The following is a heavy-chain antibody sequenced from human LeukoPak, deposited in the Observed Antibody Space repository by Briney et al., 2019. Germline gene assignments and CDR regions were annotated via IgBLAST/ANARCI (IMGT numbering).Heavy chain of an antibody. CDR1: GGSISGSY. D-gene: IGHD4-17*01. J-gene: IGHJ4*02. CDR2: MYNSGST. Sequence: PSETLSLTCTVSGGSISGSYWSWIRQPPGKGLEWIAYMYNSGSTNYNPSLKSRVTISIDTSKNQFSLKLSSLTAADTAIYYCARGIESYGDYGYWGQGILVTVSP. CDR3: ARGIESYGDYGY. V-gene: IGHV4-59*01.